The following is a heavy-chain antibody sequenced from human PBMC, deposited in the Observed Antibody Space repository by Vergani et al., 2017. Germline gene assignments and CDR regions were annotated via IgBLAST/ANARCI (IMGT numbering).Heavy chain of an antibody. V-gene: IGHV1-2*02. Sequence: QVQLVQSGAEVKKPGSSVKVSCKASGGTFSSYAISWVRQAPGQGLEWMGWINPNSGGTNYAQKFQGRVTMTRDTSISTAYMELSRLRSDDTAVYYCARDLKRGMPYYFDYWGQGTLVTVSS. CDR3: ARDLKRGMPYYFDY. D-gene: IGHD2-2*01. J-gene: IGHJ4*02. CDR2: INPNSGGT. CDR1: GGTFSSYA.